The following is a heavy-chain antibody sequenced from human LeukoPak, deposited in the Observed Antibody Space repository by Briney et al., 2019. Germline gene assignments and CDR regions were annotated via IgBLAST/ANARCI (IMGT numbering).Heavy chain of an antibody. CDR1: GFMFSSYW. CDR3: ARGTTVTTVGY. D-gene: IGHD4-17*01. V-gene: IGHV3-74*01. Sequence: PGGSLRLSCVVSGFMFSSYWMHWVRQVPGKGLVWVSSMDSDGSITTYADSVKGRFTISRDNAKKTLYLQMNSLRAEDTAVYYCARGTTVTTVGYWGQGTLVTVSS. CDR2: MDSDGSIT. J-gene: IGHJ4*02.